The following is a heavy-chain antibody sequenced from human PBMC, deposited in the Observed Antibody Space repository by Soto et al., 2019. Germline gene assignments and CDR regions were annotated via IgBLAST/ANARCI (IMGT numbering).Heavy chain of an antibody. J-gene: IGHJ6*02. Sequence: QVQLVQSGAEVKKPGSSVKVSCKASGGTFSSYAISWVRQAPGQGLEWMGGIIPIFGTANYAQKFQGRVTITADESTSTAYMELSSLRSEDTAVYYCARVRRWYCSSTSCYRKVGYYYYYYGMDVWGQGTTVTVSS. CDR1: GGTFSSYA. CDR2: IIPIFGTA. CDR3: ARVRRWYCSSTSCYRKVGYYYYYYGMDV. V-gene: IGHV1-69*01. D-gene: IGHD2-2*01.